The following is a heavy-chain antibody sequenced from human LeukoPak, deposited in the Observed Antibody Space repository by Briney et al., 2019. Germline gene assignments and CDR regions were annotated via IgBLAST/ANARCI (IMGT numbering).Heavy chain of an antibody. Sequence: GGSWRLSGAASGFTLRNYGMHWFRQAPGKDLGGGAVMWYDGSNKYYGDSMKGRFTISRDNSKNTLFLQMNSLRAEDTAVYYCARESPGGDSVSAFDVWGQGTMVTVSS. D-gene: IGHD4-23*01. CDR2: MWYDGSNK. J-gene: IGHJ3*01. CDR1: GFTLRNYG. V-gene: IGHV3-33*01. CDR3: ARESPGGDSVSAFDV.